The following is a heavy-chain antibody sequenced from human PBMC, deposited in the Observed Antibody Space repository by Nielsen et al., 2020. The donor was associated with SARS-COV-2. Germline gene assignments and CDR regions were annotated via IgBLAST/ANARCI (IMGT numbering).Heavy chain of an antibody. CDR1: GFTFSSYA. J-gene: IGHJ4*02. V-gene: IGHV3-48*01. D-gene: IGHD5-18*01. CDR2: ISSSGNTI. Sequence: GESLKISCAASGFTFSSYAMSWVRQAPGKGLEWVSYISSSGNTIYYADSVKGRFTISRDNAKNSLYLQMNSLRAEDTAVYYCTRDQRVRGYSLYWGQGTLVTVSS. CDR3: TRDQRVRGYSLY.